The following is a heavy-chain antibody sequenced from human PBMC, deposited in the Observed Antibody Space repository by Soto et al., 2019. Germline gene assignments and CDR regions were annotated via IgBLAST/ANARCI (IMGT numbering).Heavy chain of an antibody. V-gene: IGHV1-69*02. CDR2: IIPIVGIP. CDR3: ARGDREREHGLVPAAIDGMGV. D-gene: IGHD2-2*01. J-gene: IGHJ6*02. Sequence: QVQLVQSGAEVKKPGSSVKVSCKASGGTFSRYSITWVRQAPAHGLEWIGRIIPIVGIPTYAQKLQGVVTITEDEATSTSYMELSRVRSDDTAVYYCARGDREREHGLVPAAIDGMGVWGQGATVTVSS. CDR1: GGTFSRYS.